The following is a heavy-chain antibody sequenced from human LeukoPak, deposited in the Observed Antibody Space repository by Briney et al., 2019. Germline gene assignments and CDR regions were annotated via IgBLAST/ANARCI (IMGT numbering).Heavy chain of an antibody. D-gene: IGHD4-17*01. J-gene: IGHJ2*01. V-gene: IGHV3-33*01. Sequence: GGSLRLSCAASGFTFSSYGMHWVRQAPGKGLEWVAVIWYDGSNKYYADSVKGRFTISRDNSKNTLYPQMNSLRAEDTAVYYCAREGDYGDYEPWYFDLWGRGTLVTVSS. CDR3: AREGDYGDYEPWYFDL. CDR1: GFTFSSYG. CDR2: IWYDGSNK.